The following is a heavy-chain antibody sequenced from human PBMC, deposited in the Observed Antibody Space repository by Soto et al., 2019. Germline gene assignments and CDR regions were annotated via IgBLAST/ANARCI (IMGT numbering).Heavy chain of an antibody. Sequence: PSETLSLTCTVSGGSISSSSYYWGWIRQPPGKGLEWIGSIYYSGSTYYNPSLKSRVTISVDTSKNQFSLKLSSVTAADTAVYYCARHVKAMDWFDPWGQGTLVTVSS. D-gene: IGHD5-18*01. CDR1: GGSISSSSYY. CDR3: ARHVKAMDWFDP. CDR2: IYYSGST. J-gene: IGHJ5*02. V-gene: IGHV4-39*01.